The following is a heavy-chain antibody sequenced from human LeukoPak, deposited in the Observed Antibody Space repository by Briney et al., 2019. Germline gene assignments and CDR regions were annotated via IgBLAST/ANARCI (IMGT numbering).Heavy chain of an antibody. CDR1: GFTFSSYA. D-gene: IGHD6-19*01. Sequence: GGSLRLSCAASGFTFSSYAMHWVRQAPGKGLEWVAVISYDGSNKYYADSVKGRFTISRDNAKNSLYLQMNSLRAEDTAVYYCATGYSSGWYRGWGQGTLVTVSS. J-gene: IGHJ4*02. CDR3: ATGYSSGWYRG. CDR2: ISYDGSNK. V-gene: IGHV3-30-3*01.